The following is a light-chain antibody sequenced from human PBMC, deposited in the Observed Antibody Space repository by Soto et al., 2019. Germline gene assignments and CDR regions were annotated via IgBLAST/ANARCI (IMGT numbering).Light chain of an antibody. CDR1: QSISSY. J-gene: IGKJ4*01. CDR3: QQSYSTLT. V-gene: IGKV1-39*01. CDR2: AAS. Sequence: DLQMTQSPSSLSASVGDRVTITCRASQSISSYLNWYQQKPGKAPKLLIYAASSLQSGVPSRFSGSGSGTDFTLTISSLQPEDFATYYCQQSYSTLTFCGGTKVEIK.